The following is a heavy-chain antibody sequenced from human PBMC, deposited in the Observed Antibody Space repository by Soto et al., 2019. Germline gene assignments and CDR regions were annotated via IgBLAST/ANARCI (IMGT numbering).Heavy chain of an antibody. CDR2: IYYSGST. CDR1: GGSISSYY. J-gene: IGHJ6*03. V-gene: IGHV4-59*01. CDR3: ARVDYYYYYMDV. Sequence: SETLSLTCTVSGGSISSYYWSWIRQPPGKGLEWIGHIYYSGSTNYNPSPKSRVTISVDTSKNQFSLKLSSVPAADTAVYYCARVDYYYYYMDVWGKGTTVTVSS.